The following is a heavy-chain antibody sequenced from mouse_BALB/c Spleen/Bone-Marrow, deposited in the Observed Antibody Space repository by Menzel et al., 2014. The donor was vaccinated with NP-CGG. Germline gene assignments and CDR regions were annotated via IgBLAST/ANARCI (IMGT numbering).Heavy chain of an antibody. J-gene: IGHJ1*01. V-gene: IGHV3-8*02. D-gene: IGHD2-1*01. CDR1: GDSITSGY. Sequence: DVKLVESGPRLVKPSQTLSLTCSVTGDSITSGYWNWIRKFPGNKLEYMGHISYSGSTYYNPSLKSRISITRDTSTNQYYLQLNSVTTEDTATYYCARRDYGKHFDVWGAGTTVTVFS. CDR2: ISYSGST. CDR3: ARRDYGKHFDV.